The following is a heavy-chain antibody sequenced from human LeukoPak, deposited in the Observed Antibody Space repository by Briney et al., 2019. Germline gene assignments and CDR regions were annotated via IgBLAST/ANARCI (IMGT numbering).Heavy chain of an antibody. CDR3: STDAPSGYYDSSGYYY. V-gene: IGHV3-15*01. CDR1: GFTFSSYA. CDR2: IKSKTDGGTT. J-gene: IGHJ4*02. Sequence: PGGSLRLSCAASGFTFSSYAMSWVRQAPGKGLEWVGRIKSKTDGGTTDYAAPVKGRFTISRDDSKNTLYLQMNSLKTEDTAVYYCSTDAPSGYYDSSGYYYWGQGTLVTVSS. D-gene: IGHD3-22*01.